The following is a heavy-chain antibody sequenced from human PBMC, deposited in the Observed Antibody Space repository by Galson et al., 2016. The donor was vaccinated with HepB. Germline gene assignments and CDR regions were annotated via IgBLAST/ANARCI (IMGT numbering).Heavy chain of an antibody. CDR1: GYTFSNFG. CDR2: ISAYNGNR. J-gene: IGHJ4*02. V-gene: IGHV1-18*01. D-gene: IGHD2-15*01. CDR3: ARDVPVVAATLLDY. Sequence: VKVSCKASGYTFSNFGITWLRQAPGQGLERMGWISAYNGNRDYAQNFQGRLALTTDTSTGTAYMDLRSLRSDDTAVYYCARDVPVVAATLLDYWGQGTLVTVSS.